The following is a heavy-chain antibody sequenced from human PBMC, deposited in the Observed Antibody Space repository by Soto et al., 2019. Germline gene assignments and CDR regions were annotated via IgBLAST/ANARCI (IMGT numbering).Heavy chain of an antibody. CDR2: TYYSGST. V-gene: IGHV4-31*03. D-gene: IGHD3-9*01. CDR3: ARGERYFDWLLPYYFDY. J-gene: IGHJ4*02. Sequence: QVQLQESGPGLVKPSQTLSLTCTVSGGSISSGGYYWSWIRQHPGKGLEWIGYTYYSGSTYYNPSLMSRVTRSVDTSKNQFSLKLSSVTAADTAVYYCARGERYFDWLLPYYFDYWGQGTLVTVSS. CDR1: GGSISSGGYY.